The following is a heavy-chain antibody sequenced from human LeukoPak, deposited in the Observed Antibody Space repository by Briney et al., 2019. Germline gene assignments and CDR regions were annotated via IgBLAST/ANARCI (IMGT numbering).Heavy chain of an antibody. CDR1: GGSISSSSYY. D-gene: IGHD2-15*01. Sequence: PSETLSLTCTVSGGSISSSSYYWGWIRQHPGKGLEWIGYIYYSGSTYYNPSLKSRVTISVDTSKNQFSLKLSSVTAADTAVYYCARGGRSLEDNWFDPWGQGTLVTVSS. CDR3: ARGGRSLEDNWFDP. CDR2: IYYSGST. V-gene: IGHV4-31*03. J-gene: IGHJ5*02.